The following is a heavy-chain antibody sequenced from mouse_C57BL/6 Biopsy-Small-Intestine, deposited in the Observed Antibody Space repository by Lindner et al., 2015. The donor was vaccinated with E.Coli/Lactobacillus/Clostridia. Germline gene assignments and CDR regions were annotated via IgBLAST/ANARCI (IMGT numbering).Heavy chain of an antibody. CDR3: ARVYRLGWFAY. CDR2: ISSGSGTI. D-gene: IGHD2-12*01. CDR1: GFTFSDYG. Sequence: VQLQESGGGLVKPGGSLKLSCAASGFTFSDYGMHWVRQAPEKGLEWVAYISSGSGTIYYADTVKGRFTISRDNAKNTLFLQVPSLRSEDTAMYYCARVYRLGWFAYWGQGTLVTVSA. V-gene: IGHV5-17*01. J-gene: IGHJ3*01.